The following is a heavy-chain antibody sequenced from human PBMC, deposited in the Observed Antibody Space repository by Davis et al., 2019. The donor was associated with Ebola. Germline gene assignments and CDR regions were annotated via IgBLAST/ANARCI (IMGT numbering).Heavy chain of an antibody. CDR2: IWYDGSNK. V-gene: IGHV3-33*01. CDR1: GFTFSSYG. J-gene: IGHJ4*02. CDR3: ARGTTPGSGSPG. Sequence: GESLKISCAASGFTFSSYGMHWVRQAPGKGLEWVAVIWYDGSNKYYADSVKGRFTISRDNSKNTLYLQMNSLRAEDTAVYYCARGTTPGSGSPGWGQGTLVTVSS. D-gene: IGHD6-19*01.